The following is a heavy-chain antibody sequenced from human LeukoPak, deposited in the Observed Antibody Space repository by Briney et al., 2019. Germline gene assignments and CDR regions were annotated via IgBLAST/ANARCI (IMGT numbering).Heavy chain of an antibody. D-gene: IGHD4-17*01. CDR1: GYTLTELT. Sequence: GASVKVSCKVSGYTLTELTMHWVRQAPGKGLEWMGGFDPEEGDTIYVQKFQGRVTMTEDTATDTAYMELSSLRSEDTAVYYCATVGYTVASENYFDYWGQGTLVTVSS. V-gene: IGHV1-24*01. CDR2: FDPEEGDT. J-gene: IGHJ4*02. CDR3: ATVGYTVASENYFDY.